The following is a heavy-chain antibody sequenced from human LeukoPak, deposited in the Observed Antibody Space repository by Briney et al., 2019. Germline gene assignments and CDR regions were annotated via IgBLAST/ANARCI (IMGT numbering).Heavy chain of an antibody. V-gene: IGHV4-30-4*01. CDR3: ARVVTYYGMDV. CDR2: IYYSGST. J-gene: IGHJ6*02. CDR1: GGSISSADYY. D-gene: IGHD5-18*01. Sequence: PSQTLSLTCTVSGGSISSADYYWSWIRPPPGKGLECIGYIYYSGSTYYNPSLKSRVTISVDTSKNQFSLKLSSVTAEDTAVYYCARVVTYYGMDVWGQGTMVTVSS.